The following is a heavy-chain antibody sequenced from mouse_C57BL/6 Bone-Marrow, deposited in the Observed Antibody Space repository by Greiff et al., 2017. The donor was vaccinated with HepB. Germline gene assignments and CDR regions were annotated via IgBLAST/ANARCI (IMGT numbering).Heavy chain of an antibody. V-gene: IGHV2-2*01. D-gene: IGHD2-4*01. CDR1: GFSLTSYG. CDR2: IWSGGST. CDR3: ARNEGITTRYFDV. Sequence: VKLVESGPGLVQPSQSLSITCTVSGFSLTSYGVHWVRQSPGKGLEWLGVIWSGGSTDYNAAFISRLSISKDNSKSQVFFKMNSLQADDTAIYYCARNEGITTRYFDVWGTGTTVTVSS. J-gene: IGHJ1*03.